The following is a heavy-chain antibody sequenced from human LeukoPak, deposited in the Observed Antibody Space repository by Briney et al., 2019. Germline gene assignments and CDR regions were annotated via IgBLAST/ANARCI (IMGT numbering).Heavy chain of an antibody. CDR1: GFTFLTYA. CDR2: IRDSGAST. V-gene: IGHV3-23*01. CDR3: AKAGRSGWYPGWPFDI. J-gene: IGHJ3*02. D-gene: IGHD6-19*01. Sequence: GGSLRLSCAASGFTFLTYAMSWVRQAPGKGLQWVSVIRDSGASTYYADSVKGRFTISRDNSKNTLYLQMNSLRAEDTAVCYCAKAGRSGWYPGWPFDIWGQGTMVTVSS.